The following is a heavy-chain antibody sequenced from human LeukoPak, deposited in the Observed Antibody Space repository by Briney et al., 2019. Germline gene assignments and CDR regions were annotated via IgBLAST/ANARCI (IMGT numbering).Heavy chain of an antibody. CDR1: GGSISSGGYY. J-gene: IGHJ5*02. CDR2: IYYSGST. D-gene: IGHD2-15*01. Sequence: PSETLSLTCTVSGGSISSGGYYWSWIRQHPGKGLEWIGYIYYSGSTYYNPSLKSRVTISVDTSKNQFSLKLTSVTAADTAVYYCARVAVVVAATRGNPNKNWFDPWGQGTLVTVSS. CDR3: ARVAVVVAATRGNPNKNWFDP. V-gene: IGHV4-31*03.